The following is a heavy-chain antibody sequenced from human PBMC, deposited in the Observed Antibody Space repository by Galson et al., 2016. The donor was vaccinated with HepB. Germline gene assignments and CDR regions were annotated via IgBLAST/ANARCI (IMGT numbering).Heavy chain of an antibody. CDR2: IYYTGST. CDR3: ARDRVWYFDL. CDR1: GDSISDYY. V-gene: IGHV4-59*01. J-gene: IGHJ2*01. Sequence: ETLSLTCTVSGDSISDYYWSWIRQPPGKGLEWIGYIYYTGSTNYNPSLKRRVTISVGTSKNQFSLKLSSVTAADTAVYFCARDRVWYFDLWGRGTLVTVSS. D-gene: IGHD3-10*01.